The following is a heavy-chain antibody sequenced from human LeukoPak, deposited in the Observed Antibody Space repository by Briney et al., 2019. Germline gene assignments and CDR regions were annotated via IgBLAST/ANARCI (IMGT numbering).Heavy chain of an antibody. D-gene: IGHD2-15*01. CDR2: ISYDGSNK. J-gene: IGHJ4*02. CDR1: GFTFSSYG. Sequence: PGRSLRLSCAASGFTFSSYGMHWVRQAPGKGLEWVAVISYDGSNKYYADSVKGRFTISRDNSKNTLYLQMNSLRAEDTAVYYCAKSDLGYCSGGSCYNDYWGQGTLVTVSS. V-gene: IGHV3-30*18. CDR3: AKSDLGYCSGGSCYNDY.